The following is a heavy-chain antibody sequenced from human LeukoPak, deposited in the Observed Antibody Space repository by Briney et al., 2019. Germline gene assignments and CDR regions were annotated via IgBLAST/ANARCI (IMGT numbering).Heavy chain of an antibody. V-gene: IGHV4-31*03. D-gene: IGHD3-22*01. J-gene: IGHJ4*02. CDR2: FCYSGTT. Sequence: SQTLSLICTVSGVSISSGGYCWSWIRQHPGKGLEWIGYFCYSGTTYYTPSLKSRVTISVDTSKNQFSLKLSSVTAADTAVYYCARTYDSRAYFPYYFNYWGQGTLVTVSS. CDR1: GVSISSGGYC. CDR3: ARTYDSRAYFPYYFNY.